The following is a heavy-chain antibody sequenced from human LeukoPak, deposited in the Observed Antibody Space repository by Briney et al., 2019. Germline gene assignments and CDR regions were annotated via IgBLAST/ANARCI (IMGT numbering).Heavy chain of an antibody. CDR2: IYYSGST. CDR3: ASARYCSSSSCYYYFDY. D-gene: IGHD2-2*01. V-gene: IGHV4-59*12. J-gene: IGHJ4*02. CDR1: GGSISSYY. Sequence: SETLSLTCTVSGGSISSYYWSWIRQPPGKGLEWIGYIYYSGSTNYNPSLKSRVAISVDTSKNQFSLKLSSVTAADTALYFCASARYCSSSSCYYYFDYWGQGTLVTVSS.